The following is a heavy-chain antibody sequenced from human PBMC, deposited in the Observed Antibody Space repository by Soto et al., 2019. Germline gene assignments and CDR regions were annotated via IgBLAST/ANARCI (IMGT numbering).Heavy chain of an antibody. J-gene: IGHJ4*02. CDR2: ISAYNGNT. V-gene: IGHV1-18*01. CDR3: ARDLYFWGSYRHLDY. CDR1: GYTFTSYG. D-gene: IGHD3-16*02. Sequence: QVQLVQSGAEVKKPGASVKVSCKASGYTFTSYGISWVRQAPGQGLEWMGWISAYNGNTNYAQKLQGRATRTTDTSTSKAYMELRGLKSNDTAVYYWARDLYFWGSYRHLDYGGQGPRVTAPS.